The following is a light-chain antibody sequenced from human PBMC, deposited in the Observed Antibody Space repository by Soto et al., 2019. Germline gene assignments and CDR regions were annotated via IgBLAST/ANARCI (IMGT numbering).Light chain of an antibody. V-gene: IGLV1-40*01. J-gene: IGLJ2*01. Sequence: QSVLTQPPSVSGAPGQRVTISCTGSSSNTGAGYDVHWYQQLPGTAPKLLIYGNSNRPSGVPDRFSGSKSGTSASLAITGLQAEDEADYYCQSYDSSLSGSEFGGGTKLTVL. CDR1: SSNTGAGYD. CDR3: QSYDSSLSGSE. CDR2: GNS.